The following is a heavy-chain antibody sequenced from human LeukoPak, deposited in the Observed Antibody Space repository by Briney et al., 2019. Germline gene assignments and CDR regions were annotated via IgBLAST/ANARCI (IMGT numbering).Heavy chain of an antibody. CDR2: INHSGST. CDR3: ATDYGGNSDFDY. Sequence: SETLSLTCAVYGGSFSGYYWSWIRQPPGKGLEWIGEINHSGSTNYNPSLKSRVTISVDTSKNQFSLKLSSVTAADTAVYYCATDYGGNSDFDYWGQGTLVTVSS. J-gene: IGHJ4*02. CDR1: GGSFSGYY. V-gene: IGHV4-34*01. D-gene: IGHD4-23*01.